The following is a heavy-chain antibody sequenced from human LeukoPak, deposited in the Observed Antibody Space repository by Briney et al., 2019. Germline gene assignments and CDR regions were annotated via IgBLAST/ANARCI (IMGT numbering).Heavy chain of an antibody. Sequence: GGSLRLSCAASGFTFSNYWMIWVRQAPGKGLEWVGNIKQDGSEKRYADSVRGRFSISRDNAQTSLYLQMNSLRAEDTAAYYCATELTLVTPSDSWGQGTLVTVSS. CDR3: ATELTLVTPSDS. D-gene: IGHD4-23*01. J-gene: IGHJ4*02. CDR2: IKQDGSEK. CDR1: GFTFSNYW. V-gene: IGHV3-7*05.